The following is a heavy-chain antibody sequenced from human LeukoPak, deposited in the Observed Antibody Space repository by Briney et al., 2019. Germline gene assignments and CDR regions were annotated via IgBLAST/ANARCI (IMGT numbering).Heavy chain of an antibody. CDR1: GFTFSSYM. V-gene: IGHV3-21*01. D-gene: IGHD1-1*01. Sequence: GGSLRLSCAASGFTFSSYMMNWVRQARGKGLEWVSSINSGSTYTYYTESVKGRFTVSRDNAKNSLFLQMNSLRAEDTAIYYCARSLTTLTYEGYWGQGTLVTVSS. CDR2: INSGSTYT. CDR3: ARSLTTLTYEGY. J-gene: IGHJ4*02.